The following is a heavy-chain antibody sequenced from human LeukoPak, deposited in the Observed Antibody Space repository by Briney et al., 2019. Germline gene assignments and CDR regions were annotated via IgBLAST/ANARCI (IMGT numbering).Heavy chain of an antibody. Sequence: GGSLRLSCAASGFTFGSYWMSWVRQAPGKGLELVANIKQDGSEKYYVDSVKGRFTISRDNAKNSLYLQMNSLRAEDTAVYYCARELGYYGSGIVWGQGTLVTVSS. CDR3: ARELGYYGSGIV. CDR2: IKQDGSEK. D-gene: IGHD3-10*01. J-gene: IGHJ4*02. CDR1: GFTFGSYW. V-gene: IGHV3-7*03.